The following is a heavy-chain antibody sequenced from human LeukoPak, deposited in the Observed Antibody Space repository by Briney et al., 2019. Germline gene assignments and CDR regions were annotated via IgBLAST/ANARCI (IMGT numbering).Heavy chain of an antibody. J-gene: IGHJ6*02. CDR3: ARHGLEGCRGGRCYTSFHYYGMDV. V-gene: IGHV5-51*01. CDR2: IFPGDFEL. Sequence: HGESLKISCKGSGYRFTDYWIGWVRQMPGKGLAWMGIIFPGDFELKSSPSFQGQVIISVDRSIDTAYLQWSSLQASDTAMYYCARHGLEGCRGGRCYTSFHYYGMDVWGQGTTVIVSS. D-gene: IGHD2-15*01. CDR1: GYRFTDYW.